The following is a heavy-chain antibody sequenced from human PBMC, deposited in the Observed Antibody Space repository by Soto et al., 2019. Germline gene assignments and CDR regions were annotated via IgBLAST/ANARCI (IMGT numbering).Heavy chain of an antibody. CDR2: VSDNGGSRGGT. J-gene: IGHJ3*02. CDR3: ARSKAVVIAALDI. V-gene: IGHV3-23*01. Sequence: GSLRLSCKASGFMFNNSAMTWVRQAPGQGLQWVASVSDNGGSRGGTYYADSVKGRFTISRDNSKNTLYLQLDSLTGADTAVYYCARSKAVVIAALDIWGQGTMVTVSS. CDR1: GFMFNNSA. D-gene: IGHD2-21*01.